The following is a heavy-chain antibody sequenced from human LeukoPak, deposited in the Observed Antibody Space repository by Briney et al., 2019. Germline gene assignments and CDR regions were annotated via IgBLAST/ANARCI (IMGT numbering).Heavy chain of an antibody. V-gene: IGHV1-8*03. Sequence: ASVKVSCKASGYTFTSYDINWVRQATGQGLEWMGWMNPNSGNTGYAQKFQGRVTITGNTSISTAYMELSSLRSEDTAVYYCARGRVTPSTLFDPWGQGTLVTVSS. CDR1: GYTFTSYD. CDR2: MNPNSGNT. CDR3: ARGRVTPSTLFDP. D-gene: IGHD2-21*02. J-gene: IGHJ5*02.